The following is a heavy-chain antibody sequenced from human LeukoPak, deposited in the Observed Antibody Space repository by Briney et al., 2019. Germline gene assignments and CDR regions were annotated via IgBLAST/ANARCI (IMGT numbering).Heavy chain of an antibody. Sequence: PGGSLRLSCAASGFTFSSYWMSWVRQAPGKGLEWVANIKQDGSEKYDVDSVKGRFTISKDNAKNTLYLQMNSLRPKDTAVYYYAGGGATLDYWGQGTLVTVSS. V-gene: IGHV3-7*03. CDR1: GFTFSSYW. CDR2: IKQDGSEK. J-gene: IGHJ4*02. CDR3: AGGGATLDY. D-gene: IGHD1-26*01.